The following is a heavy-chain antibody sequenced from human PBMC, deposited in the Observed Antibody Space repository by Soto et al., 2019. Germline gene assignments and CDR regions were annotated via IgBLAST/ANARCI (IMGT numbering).Heavy chain of an antibody. D-gene: IGHD3-9*01. CDR2: ISGSGAST. CDR1: GFTFSSYA. J-gene: IGHJ6*02. Sequence: EVQLLESGGGLAQPGGSLRLSCAASGFTFSSYAMSWVSQCPGKGLEWVSAISGSGASTFYTDSVKGRFTVSRDNSKNTLYLQMNSLRAEDTAVYYFAKATIRFFDTYGMDVWGQGTTVAVSS. CDR3: AKATIRFFDTYGMDV. V-gene: IGHV3-23*01.